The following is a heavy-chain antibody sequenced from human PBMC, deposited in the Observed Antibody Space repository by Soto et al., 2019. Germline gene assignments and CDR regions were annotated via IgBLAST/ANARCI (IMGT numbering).Heavy chain of an antibody. CDR1: GGTFSSYA. V-gene: IGHV1-69*01. CDR2: IIPTFGTA. CDR3: ARMKRGIVVDWAYYYGMDV. J-gene: IGHJ6*02. Sequence: QVQLVQSGAEVKKPGSSVKVSCKASGGTFSSYAISWVRQAPGQGLEWMGGIIPTFGTANYAQKFQGRVTITADESTSTAYMELSSLRSEDTAVYYCARMKRGIVVDWAYYYGMDVWGQGTTVTVSS. D-gene: IGHD3-22*01.